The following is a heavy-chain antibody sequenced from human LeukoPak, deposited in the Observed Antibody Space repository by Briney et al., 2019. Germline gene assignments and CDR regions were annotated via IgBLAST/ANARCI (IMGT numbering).Heavy chain of an antibody. CDR2: INHSGST. CDR3: ARLAYSSSWYSS. D-gene: IGHD6-13*01. J-gene: IGHJ4*02. V-gene: IGHV4-34*01. Sequence: SETLSLTCAVYGGSFSGYYWSWIRQPPGKGLEWIGEINHSGSTNYNPSLKSRVTISVDTSKNQLSLKLSSVTAADTAVYYCARLAYSSSWYSSWGQGTLVTVSS. CDR1: GGSFSGYY.